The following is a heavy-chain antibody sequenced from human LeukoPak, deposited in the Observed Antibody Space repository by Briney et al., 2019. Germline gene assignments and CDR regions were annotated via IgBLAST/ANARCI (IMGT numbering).Heavy chain of an antibody. CDR3: AKDFGGSDYDWYIDL. D-gene: IGHD1-26*01. CDR2: ITSSGNTT. Sequence: GGSLRLSCAASGFTFSFYAMSWVRQAPGKGLEWVAGITSSGNTTYYADPVKGRFTISRDNSRNILYLQMNSLRAEDTAIYYCAKDFGGSDYDWYIDLWGRGTVVTVSS. CDR1: GFTFSFYA. J-gene: IGHJ2*01. V-gene: IGHV3-23*01.